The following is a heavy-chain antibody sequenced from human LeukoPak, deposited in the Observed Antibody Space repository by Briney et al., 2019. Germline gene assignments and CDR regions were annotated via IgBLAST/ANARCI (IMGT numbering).Heavy chain of an antibody. CDR3: ARVLNYYDSSGYV. CDR2: ISSSSSYI. J-gene: IGHJ4*02. V-gene: IGHV3-21*01. D-gene: IGHD3-22*01. CDR1: GFTFSSYS. Sequence: PGGSLRLSCAASGFTFSSYSMNWVRQAPGKGLEWVSSISSSSSYIYYADSVKGRFTISRDNAKNSLYLQMNSLRAEDTAVYYCARVLNYYDSSGYVWGQGTLVTVSS.